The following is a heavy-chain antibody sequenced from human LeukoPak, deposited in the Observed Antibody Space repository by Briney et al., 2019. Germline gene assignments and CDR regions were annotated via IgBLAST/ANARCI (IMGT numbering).Heavy chain of an antibody. Sequence: PGGSLRLSCAASGFTFSSYWMSWVRQAPGKGLEWVANIKQDGSEKYYVDSVKGRFTISRDNAKNSLYLQMNSLRAEDTALYYCARGASKWEKVNYFDYWGQGTLVTVSS. J-gene: IGHJ4*02. CDR1: GFTFSSYW. V-gene: IGHV3-7*03. CDR3: ARGASKWEKVNYFDY. CDR2: IKQDGSEK. D-gene: IGHD1-26*01.